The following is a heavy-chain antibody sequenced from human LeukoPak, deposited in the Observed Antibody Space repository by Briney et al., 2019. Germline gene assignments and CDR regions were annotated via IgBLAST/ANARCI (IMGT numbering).Heavy chain of an antibody. Sequence: GGSLRLSCAASGFTFNSYAMHWVRQAPGKGLEWVAFISYDGTNKYYADSVKGRFTISRDNSKNTLYLQMDSLRADDTAVYYCAREAAAGTWGFFDYWGQGTLATVSS. D-gene: IGHD6-13*01. J-gene: IGHJ4*02. V-gene: IGHV3-30-3*01. CDR3: AREAAAGTWGFFDY. CDR2: ISYDGTNK. CDR1: GFTFNSYA.